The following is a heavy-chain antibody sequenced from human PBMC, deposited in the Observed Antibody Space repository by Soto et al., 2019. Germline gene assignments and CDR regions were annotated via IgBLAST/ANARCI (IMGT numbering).Heavy chain of an antibody. CDR2: VYPSDSDV. D-gene: IGHD3-3*01. CDR3: ARGGVSTRTFDY. CDR1: GYRFSSSW. Sequence: PGESLKISCQGTGYRFSSSWIGWVRQKPGKGLEWLGNVYPSDSDVRYSPAFEGRVTISADKSISSAYLQWSSLRASDTAMYYCARGGVSTRTFDYWGQGTPVTVSS. V-gene: IGHV5-51*01. J-gene: IGHJ4*02.